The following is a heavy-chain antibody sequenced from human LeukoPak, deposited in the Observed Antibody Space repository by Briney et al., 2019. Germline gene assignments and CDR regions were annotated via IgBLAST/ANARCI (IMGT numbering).Heavy chain of an antibody. CDR3: ARDGAIGEYRYGPRFYYGMDV. CDR1: GGTFSSYA. V-gene: IGHV1-69*04. CDR2: IIPIFGIA. J-gene: IGHJ6*02. D-gene: IGHD5-18*01. Sequence: ASVKVSCTASGGTFSSYAISWVRQAPGQGLEWMGRIIPIFGIANYAQKFQGRVTITADKSTSTAYVELSSLRFEDTAVYYCARDGAIGEYRYGPRFYYGMDVWGQGTTVTVSS.